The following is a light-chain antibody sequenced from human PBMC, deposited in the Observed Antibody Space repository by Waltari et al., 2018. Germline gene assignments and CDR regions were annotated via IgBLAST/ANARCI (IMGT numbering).Light chain of an antibody. CDR1: QSLVHSDGNTH. J-gene: IGKJ2*01. CDR2: RVS. Sequence: DVVMTQSPLSLPVTLGQPASISCKSSQSLVHSDGNTHLNWFQQRPGQSPRRLIYRVSNRDSGVPDRFSGSVSGTDFTLKISRVEADDVGVYYCMQGTQWPYTFGQGTKLDIK. CDR3: MQGTQWPYT. V-gene: IGKV2-30*02.